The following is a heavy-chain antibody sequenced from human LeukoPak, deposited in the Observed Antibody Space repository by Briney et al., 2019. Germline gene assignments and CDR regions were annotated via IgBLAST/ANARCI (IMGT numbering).Heavy chain of an antibody. CDR1: GFTFSSYA. D-gene: IGHD2-2*01. J-gene: IGHJ6*02. CDR3: AKDVGYDPDGMDV. V-gene: IGHV3-30-3*01. Sequence: GGSLRLSCAASGFTFSSYAMHWVRQAPGKGLEWVAVISYDGSNKYYADSVKGRFTISRDNAKNSLYLQMNSLRAEDTALYYCAKDVGYDPDGMDVWGQGTTVTVSS. CDR2: ISYDGSNK.